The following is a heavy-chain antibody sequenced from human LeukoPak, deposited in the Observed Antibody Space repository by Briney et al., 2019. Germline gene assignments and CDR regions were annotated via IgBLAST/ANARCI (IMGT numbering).Heavy chain of an antibody. Sequence: PGGSLRLSCEVSGFTVSSNYMSWVRQAPGKGLEWVSVIYSGGTTYYADSVRGRFTLSRDNSKNSLYLQMNSLRADDTAVYYCASFSSSFWYWGQGTLVTVSS. J-gene: IGHJ4*02. D-gene: IGHD6-13*01. CDR1: GFTVSSNY. V-gene: IGHV3-53*01. CDR2: IYSGGTT. CDR3: ASFSSSFWY.